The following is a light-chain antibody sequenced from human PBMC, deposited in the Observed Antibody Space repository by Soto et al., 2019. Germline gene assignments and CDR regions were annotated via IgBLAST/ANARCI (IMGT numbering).Light chain of an antibody. CDR2: AAS. Sequence: DIQMTQSPSSLSASVGDRVTITCRASQSISSYLNWYQQKPGKAPKLLIYAASSLQSGVPSRFSGSGAGTDFTLTISSLQPEYFATYYCQHSYRTLLGLTFGGGTKADIK. CDR1: QSISSY. J-gene: IGKJ4*01. V-gene: IGKV1-39*01. CDR3: QHSYRTLLGLT.